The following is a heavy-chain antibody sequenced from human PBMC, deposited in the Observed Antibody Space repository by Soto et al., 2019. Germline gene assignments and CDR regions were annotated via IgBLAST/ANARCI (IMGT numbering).Heavy chain of an antibody. CDR1: GFTFSSYG. V-gene: IGHV3-33*01. J-gene: IGHJ1*01. Sequence: GGSLRLSCAASGFTFSSYGMHWVRQAPGKGLEWVAVIWYDGSNKYYADSVKGRFTISRDNSKNTLYLQMNSLRAEDTAVYYCARDLSDQLLFHFQHWGQGTLVTVSS. CDR2: IWYDGSNK. CDR3: ARDLSDQLLFHFQH. D-gene: IGHD2-2*01.